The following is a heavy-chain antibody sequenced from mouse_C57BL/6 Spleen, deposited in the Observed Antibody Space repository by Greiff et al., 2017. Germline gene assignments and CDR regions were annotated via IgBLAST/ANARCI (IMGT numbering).Heavy chain of an antibody. V-gene: IGHV1-18*01. CDR2: INPNNGGT. J-gene: IGHJ1*03. CDR3: SRRAYYGSTYWYFDV. D-gene: IGHD1-1*01. Sequence: VQLQQSGPELVKPGASVKIPCKASGYTFTDYNMDWVKQSHGQSLEWIGDINPNNGGTIYNQKFKGKATLTVDKSSSTAYMELRILTSEDTAVYYCSRRAYYGSTYWYFDVWGTGTTVTVSS. CDR1: GYTFTDYN.